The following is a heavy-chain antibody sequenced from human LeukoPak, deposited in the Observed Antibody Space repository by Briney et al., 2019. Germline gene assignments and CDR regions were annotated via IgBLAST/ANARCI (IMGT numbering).Heavy chain of an antibody. D-gene: IGHD3-3*01. V-gene: IGHV3-30-3*01. Sequence: GRSLRLSCAASGFTYSSYAMHWVRQAPGKGLEWVAVISYDGSNKYYADSVKGRFTISRDNSKNTLYLQMNSLRAEDTAVYYCARVFGVVIYWGRGTLVTVSS. CDR3: ARVFGVVIY. CDR2: ISYDGSNK. CDR1: GFTYSSYA. J-gene: IGHJ4*02.